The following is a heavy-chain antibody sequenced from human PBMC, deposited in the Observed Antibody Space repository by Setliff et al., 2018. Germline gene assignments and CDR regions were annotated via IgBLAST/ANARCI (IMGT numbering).Heavy chain of an antibody. CDR1: GGSIGPHY. Sequence: SETLSLTCTVSGGSIGPHYWSWIRQAPGKGLEWIGRIFYSDTAKYNPSLESRAAISVDSSKNQFSLKLRSVTAADTAVYYCARDRSTVIRGVTSFFYYYMDVWGGGTTVTVSS. CDR3: ARDRSTVIRGVTSFFYYYMDV. CDR2: IFYSDTA. D-gene: IGHD3-10*01. J-gene: IGHJ6*03. V-gene: IGHV4-59*11.